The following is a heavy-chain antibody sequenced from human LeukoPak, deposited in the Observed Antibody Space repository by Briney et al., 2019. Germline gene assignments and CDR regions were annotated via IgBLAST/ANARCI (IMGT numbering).Heavy chain of an antibody. CDR1: GGTFSSYA. D-gene: IGHD3-10*01. Sequence: ASVKVSCKASGGTFSSYAISWVRQAPGQGLEWMGWINPNSGGTNYAQKFQGRVTMTRDASISTAYMELSRLRSDDTAVYYCAREEVVRGVIEGFDPWGQGTLVTVSS. CDR2: INPNSGGT. CDR3: AREEVVRGVIEGFDP. V-gene: IGHV1-2*02. J-gene: IGHJ5*02.